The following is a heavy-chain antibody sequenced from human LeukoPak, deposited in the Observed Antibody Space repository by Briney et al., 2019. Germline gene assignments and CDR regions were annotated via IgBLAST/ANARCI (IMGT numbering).Heavy chain of an antibody. J-gene: IGHJ6*03. CDR3: AKDGAAVAANYYYYMDV. CDR1: GYTFTSYG. D-gene: IGHD6-19*01. V-gene: IGHV1-18*01. CDR2: ISAYNGNT. Sequence: ASVKVSCKASGYTFTSYGISWVRQAPGQGLEWMGWISAYNGNTNYAQKLQGRVTMTTDTSTSTAYTELRSLRSDDTAVYYCAKDGAAVAANYYYYMDVWGKGTTVTISS.